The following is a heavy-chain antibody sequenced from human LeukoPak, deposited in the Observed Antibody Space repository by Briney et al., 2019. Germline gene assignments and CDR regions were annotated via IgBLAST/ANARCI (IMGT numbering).Heavy chain of an antibody. J-gene: IGHJ1*01. CDR3: AREPWRGYCSSTSCSQYFQH. V-gene: IGHV4-39*07. CDR2: IYYSGST. CDR1: GGSISSSSYY. Sequence: PSETLSLTCTVSGGSISSSSYYWGWIRQPPGKGLEWIGSIYYSGSTYYNPSLKSRVTISVDTSKNQFSLKLSSVTAADTAVYYCAREPWRGYCSSTSCSQYFQHWGQGTLVTVSS. D-gene: IGHD2-2*01.